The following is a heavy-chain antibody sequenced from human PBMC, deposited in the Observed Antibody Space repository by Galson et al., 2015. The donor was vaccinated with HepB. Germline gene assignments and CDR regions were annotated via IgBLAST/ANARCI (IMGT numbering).Heavy chain of an antibody. J-gene: IGHJ4*02. CDR3: VVGLDY. V-gene: IGHV3-64D*06. D-gene: IGHD1-26*01. CDR2: INNDGNNT. CDR1: GFSFSSYP. Sequence: SLRLSCAGSGFSFSSYPMHWVRQAPGKGLTYVSVINNDGNNTYYADLVEGRFTISRDNSKNTLYLQMTSLRVEDTAVYFCVVGLDYWGQGTHVTASS.